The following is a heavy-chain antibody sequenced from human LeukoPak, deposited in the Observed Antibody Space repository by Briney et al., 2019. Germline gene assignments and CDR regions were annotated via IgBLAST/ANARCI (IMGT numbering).Heavy chain of an antibody. D-gene: IGHD1-7*01. Sequence: PSETLSLTCAVYGGSFSTYYWSWIRQSPGRGLEWIAEINHRGDTNYNPSVKSRVTISVDTSKNQFSLKVRSLTAADTAVYYCARGPTISETSYFDFWGRGTLVTVSS. CDR3: ARGPTISETSYFDF. J-gene: IGHJ4*03. V-gene: IGHV4-34*01. CDR1: GGSFSTYY. CDR2: INHRGDT.